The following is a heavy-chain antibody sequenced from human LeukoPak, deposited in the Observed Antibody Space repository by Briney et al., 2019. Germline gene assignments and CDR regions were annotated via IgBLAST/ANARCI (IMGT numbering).Heavy chain of an antibody. CDR2: ISYSGST. CDR1: GASISSYY. CDR3: ASGGSGSYYDS. J-gene: IGHJ5*01. V-gene: IGHV4-59*08. Sequence: SETLSLTCTVSGASISSYYWSWIRQPPGKGLEWIGYISYSGSTNYNPSLKSRVTMSVDTPKNQFSLKLSSVTAADTAVYFCASGGSGSYYDSWGQGTLVTVSS. D-gene: IGHD3-22*01.